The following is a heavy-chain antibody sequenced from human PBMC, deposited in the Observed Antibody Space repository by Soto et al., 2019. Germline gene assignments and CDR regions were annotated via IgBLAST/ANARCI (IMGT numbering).Heavy chain of an antibody. CDR2: IIPIFGTA. J-gene: IGHJ4*02. V-gene: IGHV1-69*01. D-gene: IGHD1-26*01. CDR1: GGTFSSYS. CDR3: ARDGGRHSGGIDY. Sequence: QVQLVQSGAEVKKPGSSVKVSCKASGGTFSSYSINWVRQAPGQGLEWMGEIIPIFGTANYAQKFQGRVAITADESTSTAYMELSSLRSEDTAVYYCARDGGRHSGGIDYWGQGTLVTVYS.